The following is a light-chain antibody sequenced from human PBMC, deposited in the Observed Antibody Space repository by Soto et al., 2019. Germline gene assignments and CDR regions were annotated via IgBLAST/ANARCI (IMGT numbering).Light chain of an antibody. J-gene: IGLJ7*01. V-gene: IGLV1-40*01. CDR1: SSNIGAGYD. CDR3: QSYACSLSGSV. Sequence: QSVLTQPPSVSGAPGQRVTISCTGSSSNIGAGYDVHWYQQLPGTAPKLLSYGNNNRPSGVPDRFSGPKSGPSASLAITGLQAEDEADYYCQSYACSLSGSVFRGGTQLTVL. CDR2: GNN.